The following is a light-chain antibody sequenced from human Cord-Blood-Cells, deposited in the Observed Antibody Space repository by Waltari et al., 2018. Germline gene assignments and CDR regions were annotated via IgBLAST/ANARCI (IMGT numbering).Light chain of an antibody. CDR3: QVWDSSSDHYV. V-gene: IGLV3-21*04. CDR1: HIGRKS. CDR2: YDS. Sequence: SYVLTPPPSVSVDPGKTARIPCGGNHIGRKSVPWYQQKPGQAPVLVIYYDSDRPSGIPERFSGSNSGNTATLTISRVEAGDEADYYCQVWDSSSDHYVFGTGTKVTVL. J-gene: IGLJ1*01.